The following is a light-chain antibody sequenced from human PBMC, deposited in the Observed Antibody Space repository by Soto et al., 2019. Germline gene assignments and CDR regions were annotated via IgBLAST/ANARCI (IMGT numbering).Light chain of an antibody. CDR1: QSVSNW. CDR3: QQLSRYPLT. CDR2: DVS. V-gene: IGKV1-5*01. J-gene: IGKJ4*01. Sequence: DIQMTQSPSTLSASVGERVTITCRASQSVSNWLAWYQQKPGKAPKVLIYDVSSLDRGVPSRFSGSGSGTELILTISSLQPEDFATYYCQQLSRYPLTFGGGTKVDIK.